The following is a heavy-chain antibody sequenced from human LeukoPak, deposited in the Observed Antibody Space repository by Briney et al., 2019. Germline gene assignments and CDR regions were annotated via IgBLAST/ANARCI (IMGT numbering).Heavy chain of an antibody. CDR2: ISYDGGNK. J-gene: IGHJ5*02. CDR3: AKSVAGNLNWFDP. V-gene: IGHV3-30*18. D-gene: IGHD6-19*01. CDR1: GFTFSSYG. Sequence: PGGSLRLSCAASGFTFSSYGMHWVRQAPGKGLEWVAVISYDGGNKYYADSVKGRFTISRDNSKNSLYLQMNSLRAEDTAVYYCAKSVAGNLNWFDPWGQGTLVTVSS.